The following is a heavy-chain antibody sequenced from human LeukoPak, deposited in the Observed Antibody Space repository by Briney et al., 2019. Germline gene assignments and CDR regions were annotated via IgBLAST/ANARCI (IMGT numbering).Heavy chain of an antibody. V-gene: IGHV4-30-2*01. D-gene: IGHD3-9*01. Sequence: SQTLSLTCAVSGGSISSGGYSWSWIRQPPGKGLEWIGYIYHSGSTYYNPSLKSRVTISVDRSKNQFSLKLSSVTAADTAVYYCARGGYYNILTGFYPDALDYWGQGTLVTVSS. CDR1: GGSISSGGYS. J-gene: IGHJ4*02. CDR3: ARGGYYNILTGFYPDALDY. CDR2: IYHSGST.